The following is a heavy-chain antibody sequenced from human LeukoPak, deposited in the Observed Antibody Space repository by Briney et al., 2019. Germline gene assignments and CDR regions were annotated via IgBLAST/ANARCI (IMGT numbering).Heavy chain of an antibody. D-gene: IGHD6-19*01. V-gene: IGHV1-2*06. J-gene: IGHJ4*02. Sequence: GASVKVSCKASGYTFTGYHIHWVRQAPGQGLGWMGRINPYSGDTNFAQNFQGRVTMTRDTSITTAYMDLSSLTPDDTAVYFCARDRGSLTRGWYTGYWGQGTQVTVSS. CDR1: GYTFTGYH. CDR2: INPYSGDT. CDR3: ARDRGSLTRGWYTGY.